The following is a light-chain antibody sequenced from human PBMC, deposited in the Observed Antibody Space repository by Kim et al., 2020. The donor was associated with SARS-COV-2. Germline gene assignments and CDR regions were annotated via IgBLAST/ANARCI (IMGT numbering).Light chain of an antibody. V-gene: IGKV1-5*03. Sequence: DIQMTQSPSTLSASVGDRVTMTCRANIDITASLAWYQQKPDNAPSLLIYEATTLAPGVSSRFNGSVSVTGFTLTISTLQPEDFATYYCQQFYIFPYSFGQGTKLEIK. CDR2: EAT. J-gene: IGKJ2*01. CDR3: QQFYIFPYS. CDR1: IDITAS.